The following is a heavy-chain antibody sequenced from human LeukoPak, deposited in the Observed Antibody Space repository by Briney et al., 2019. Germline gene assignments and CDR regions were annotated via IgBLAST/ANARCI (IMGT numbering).Heavy chain of an antibody. CDR2: ISYDGSNK. V-gene: IGHV3-30-3*01. J-gene: IGHJ4*02. CDR1: GFTFSSYA. D-gene: IGHD3-9*01. CDR3: ASQYYDILTGYYSPFDY. Sequence: HPGRSLRLSCAASGFTFSSYAMHWVRQAPGKGLEWVAVISYDGSNKYYAASVKGRFTISRDNSKNTLYLQMNSLRAKDTAVYYCASQYYDILTGYYSPFDYWGQGTLVTVSS.